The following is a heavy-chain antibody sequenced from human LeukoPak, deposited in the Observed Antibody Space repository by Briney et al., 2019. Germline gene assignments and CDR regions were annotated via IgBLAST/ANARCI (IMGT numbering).Heavy chain of an antibody. D-gene: IGHD3-16*01. CDR1: GFTFSSYA. Sequence: GGSLRLSCAASGFTFSSYAMHWVRQAPGKGLEWVTVISYDGSNEYYADSVKGRFTISRDNSKNTLYLQMNSLRAEDTAVYYCASERGHFDYWGQGPLVTVSS. V-gene: IGHV3-30*01. CDR2: ISYDGSNE. J-gene: IGHJ4*02. CDR3: ASERGHFDY.